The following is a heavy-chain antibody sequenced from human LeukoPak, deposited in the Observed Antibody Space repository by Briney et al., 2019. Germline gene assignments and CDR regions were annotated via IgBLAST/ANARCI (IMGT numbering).Heavy chain of an antibody. CDR3: ARVAHGAFDI. J-gene: IGHJ3*02. V-gene: IGHV3-21*01. Sequence: GGSLRLSCVASGFTFSSYSMNWVRQAPGKGLEWVSSISSSSSYIYYADSVKGRFTISRDNAKNSLYLQMNSLRAEDTAVYYCARVAHGAFDIWGQGTMVTVSS. CDR2: ISSSSSYI. CDR1: GFTFSSYS. D-gene: IGHD5-12*01.